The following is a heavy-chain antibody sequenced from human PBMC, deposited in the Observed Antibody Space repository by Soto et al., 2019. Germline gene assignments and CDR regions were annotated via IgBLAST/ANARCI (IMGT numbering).Heavy chain of an antibody. J-gene: IGHJ5*02. CDR3: ARAFGGDYYDSSGYYWLVGWFDP. CDR2: IYYSGST. CDR1: GGSISSYY. D-gene: IGHD3-22*01. V-gene: IGHV4-59*01. Sequence: SETLSLTCTVSGGSISSYYWSWIRQPPGKGLEWIGYIYYSGSTNYNPSLKSRVTISVDTSKNQFSLKLSSVTAADTAVYYCARAFGGDYYDSSGYYWLVGWFDPWGQGTLVTVSS.